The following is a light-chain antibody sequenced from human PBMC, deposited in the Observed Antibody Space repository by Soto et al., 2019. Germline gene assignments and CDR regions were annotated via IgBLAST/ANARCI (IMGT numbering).Light chain of an antibody. J-gene: IGKJ4*01. CDR1: RTISRN. CDR3: QPHNNWPAVT. V-gene: IGKV3-15*01. CDR2: GAS. Sequence: EMVMTQSPVTLSGSPGERVTLSCRASRTISRNLAWYQQKPGQAPRLLIYGASARATGIPDRFSGSGSGTEFTLTINSLQSEDFAMYYCQPHNNWPAVTFGGGTKVDIK.